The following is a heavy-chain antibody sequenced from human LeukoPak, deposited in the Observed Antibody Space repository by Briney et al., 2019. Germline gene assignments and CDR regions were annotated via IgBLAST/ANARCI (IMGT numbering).Heavy chain of an antibody. CDR3: AKDRYDYSNYYDAFDI. CDR2: LSGSGNAT. Sequence: GGSLRLSCAASGFAFTNFAMSWVRQAPGKGLEWVSALSGSGNATYYADSVKGRFTISRDNSKNTLYLQMNSLRAEDTAVYYCAKDRYDYSNYYDAFDIWGQGTMVTVSS. CDR1: GFAFTNFA. V-gene: IGHV3-23*01. D-gene: IGHD4-11*01. J-gene: IGHJ3*02.